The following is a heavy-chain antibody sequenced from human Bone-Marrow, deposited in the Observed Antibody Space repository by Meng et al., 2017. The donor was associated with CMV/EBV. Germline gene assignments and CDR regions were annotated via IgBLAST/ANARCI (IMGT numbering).Heavy chain of an antibody. CDR2: IKQDGSET. CDR1: RFTFSTYW. J-gene: IGHJ6*01. D-gene: IGHD2/OR15-2a*01. Sequence: SLKISCAASRFTFSTYWMSWVRQAPGKGLEWVANIKQDGSETYYVDSVRGRFTISRDNAKNSLYLQMNSLRAEDTAVYYWARDPYLTFYYYGMDVWGQGTTVTVSS. V-gene: IGHV3-7*01. CDR3: ARDPYLTFYYYGMDV.